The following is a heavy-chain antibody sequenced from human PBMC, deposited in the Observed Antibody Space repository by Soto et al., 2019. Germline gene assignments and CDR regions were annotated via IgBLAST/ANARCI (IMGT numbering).Heavy chain of an antibody. J-gene: IGHJ4*02. V-gene: IGHV3-30-3*01. Sequence: QVQLVESGGGVVQPGRSLRLSCAASGLTLSNYAMHWVRQAPGKGLEWVAVISDDGSNRYYADSVKGRFTISRDNSKNTLYLQMNSLRAEDTAVYYCARVTQAVAAYYWGQGTLVTVSS. CDR3: ARVTQAVAAYY. D-gene: IGHD6-19*01. CDR2: ISDDGSNR. CDR1: GLTLSNYA.